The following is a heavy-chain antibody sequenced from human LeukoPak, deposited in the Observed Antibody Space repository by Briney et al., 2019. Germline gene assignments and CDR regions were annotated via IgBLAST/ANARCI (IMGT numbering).Heavy chain of an antibody. J-gene: IGHJ4*02. CDR1: GFTFGKYW. Sequence: PGGSLTLSCVASGFTFGKYWMSWVRQAPGKGLVWVANIKLDGSEKNYVDSVTGRFTISRDNTKNSLYLQMNSLRVEDTAVFYCARDQYDTWSRRGNFDSWGQGTLVIVSS. D-gene: IGHD3-3*01. CDR3: ARDQYDTWSRRGNFDS. CDR2: IKLDGSEK. V-gene: IGHV3-7*03.